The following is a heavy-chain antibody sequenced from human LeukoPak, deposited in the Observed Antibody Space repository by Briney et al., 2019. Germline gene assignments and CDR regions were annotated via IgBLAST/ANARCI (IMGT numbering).Heavy chain of an antibody. V-gene: IGHV1-69*05. CDR2: IIPIFGTA. CDR1: GGTLSSYA. CDR3: VREENWFDP. J-gene: IGHJ5*02. Sequence: SVKVSCKASGGTLSSYAISWVRQAPGQGLEWMGGIIPIFGTANYAQKLQGRVTMTTDTSTSTAYMELRSLRSDDTAVYYCVREENWFDPWGQGTLVTVSS.